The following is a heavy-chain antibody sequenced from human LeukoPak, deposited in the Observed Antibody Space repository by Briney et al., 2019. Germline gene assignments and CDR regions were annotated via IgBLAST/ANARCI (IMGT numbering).Heavy chain of an antibody. J-gene: IGHJ4*02. Sequence: SGTLSLTCAVSSGSISSSYWWSWVRQPPGKGLEWIGEIYHSGSTNYNPSLKSRVTISIDKSKNQFSLRLSSVTAADTAVYYCARDRDVGLPNYGVVIRFDYWGQGTLVTVSS. D-gene: IGHD3-3*01. CDR2: IYHSGST. V-gene: IGHV4-4*02. CDR3: ARDRDVGLPNYGVVIRFDY. CDR1: SGSISSSYW.